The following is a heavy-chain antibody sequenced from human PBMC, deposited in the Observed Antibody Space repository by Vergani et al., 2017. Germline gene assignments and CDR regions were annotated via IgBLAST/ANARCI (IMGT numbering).Heavy chain of an antibody. CDR3: ASAFQAGYCSSTRCYRGGWFHP. Sequence: QVQLVQSGAEVKKPGASVKVSCKASGYTFTGYYMHWVRQAPGQGLEWMGWINPNSGGTNYAQKFQGRVTMTRDTSISTAYMELGRLRSDDTAVYYCASAFQAGYCSSTRCYRGGWFHPWGPGTLVTVSS. D-gene: IGHD2-2*02. CDR2: INPNSGGT. CDR1: GYTFTGYY. V-gene: IGHV1-2*02. J-gene: IGHJ5*02.